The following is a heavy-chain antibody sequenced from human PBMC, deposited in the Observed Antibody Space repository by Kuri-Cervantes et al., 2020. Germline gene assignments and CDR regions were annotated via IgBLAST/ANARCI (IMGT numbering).Heavy chain of an antibody. Sequence: ASVKVSCKASGYTFTRYDINWVRQATGQGLEWMGWMNPNSGNTGYAQKFQGRVTMTRNTSISTAYMELSSLRSEDTAVYYCARGYYQANRGVIGYMDVWGKGTTVTVSS. CDR1: GYTFTRYD. CDR2: MNPNSGNT. CDR3: ARGYYQANRGVIGYMDV. V-gene: IGHV1-8*01. J-gene: IGHJ6*03. D-gene: IGHD3-10*01.